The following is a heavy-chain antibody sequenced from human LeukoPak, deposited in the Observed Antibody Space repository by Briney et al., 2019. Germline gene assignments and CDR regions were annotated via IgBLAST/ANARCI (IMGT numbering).Heavy chain of an antibody. J-gene: IGHJ4*02. CDR3: ARDLLGWFGELLYW. CDR1: GYTSTGYY. CDR2: INPNSGGT. D-gene: IGHD3-10*01. V-gene: IGHV1-2*02. Sequence: GASVKVSCKASGYTSTGYYMHWVRQAPGQGLEWMGWINPNSGGTNYAQKFQGRDTMTRDTSISTAYMELSRLRSDDTAVYYCARDLLGWFGELLYWWGQGTLVTVSS.